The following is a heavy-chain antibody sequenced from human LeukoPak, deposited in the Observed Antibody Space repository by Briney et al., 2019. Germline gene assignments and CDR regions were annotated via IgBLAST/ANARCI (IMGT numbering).Heavy chain of an antibody. D-gene: IGHD2-2*01. CDR2: ISTYDGST. V-gene: IGHV1-18*01. J-gene: IGHJ6*02. CDR1: GYTFKSYG. CDR3: ARDRTKYCTTTSCTGGDYGMDV. Sequence: ASVKVSCKASGYTFKSYGITWVRQAPGQGLEWMGWISTYDGSTKYAQRLQGRVTMTTDTSTTTVFLELTSLISDDTAMYFCARDRTKYCTTTSCTGGDYGMDVWGQGTTVTVSS.